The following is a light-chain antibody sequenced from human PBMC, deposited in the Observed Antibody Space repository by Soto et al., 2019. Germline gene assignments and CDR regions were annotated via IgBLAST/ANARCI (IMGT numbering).Light chain of an antibody. V-gene: IGLV1-40*01. CDR1: SSNIGAGFD. CDR3: QSYDSSLTAPVV. CDR2: NNH. J-gene: IGLJ2*01. Sequence: QSVLTQPPSVSGAPGQRVTISCTGSSSNIGAGFDVHWYQQLPGTAPKLLIYNNHNRPSGVPDRFSGSKSGTSASLAITGLQAEDEADYFCQSYDSSLTAPVVFGGGTKHTVL.